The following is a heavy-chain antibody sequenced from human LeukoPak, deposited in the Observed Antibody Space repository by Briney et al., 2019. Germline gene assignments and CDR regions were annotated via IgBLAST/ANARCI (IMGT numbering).Heavy chain of an antibody. V-gene: IGHV3-11*01. CDR3: AKDEGRSTVANNWFDP. Sequence: GGSLGLSCAASGFTFSDYYMSWIRQAPGKGLEWVSYISSSGSTIYYADSVKGRFTISRDNAKNSLYLQMNSLRAEDTAVYYCAKDEGRSTVANNWFDPGGQGTRVTVS. J-gene: IGHJ5*02. CDR2: ISSSGSTI. CDR1: GFTFSDYY. D-gene: IGHD4-23*01.